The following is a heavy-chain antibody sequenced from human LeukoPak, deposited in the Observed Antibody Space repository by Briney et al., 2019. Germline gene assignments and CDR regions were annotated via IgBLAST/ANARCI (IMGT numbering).Heavy chain of an antibody. CDR2: ISYDGRTK. CDR3: AKDHLYYYGSGSYLFDY. CDR1: GFTFSSYG. Sequence: PGGSLRLSCAASGFTFSSYGIQWVRQAPGKGLEWVAIISYDGRTKYYGESVRGRFTISRDNSKNTVYLQMNSLRTDDTAVYYCAKDHLYYYGSGSYLFDYWGQGTLVTVSS. V-gene: IGHV3-30*18. D-gene: IGHD3-10*01. J-gene: IGHJ4*02.